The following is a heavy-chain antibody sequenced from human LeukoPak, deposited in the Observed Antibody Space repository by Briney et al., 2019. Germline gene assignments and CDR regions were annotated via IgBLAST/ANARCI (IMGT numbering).Heavy chain of an antibody. J-gene: IGHJ3*02. D-gene: IGHD2-15*01. CDR3: AKCSGGSCYIFGAFDI. CDR1: GFTFSSYG. Sequence: PGGSLRLSCAASGFTFSSYGMSWVRQAPGKGLEWVSAISGSGGSTYYADSVKGRFTISRDNSKNTLYLQMNSLRAEDTAVYYCAKCSGGSCYIFGAFDIWGQGTMVTVSS. V-gene: IGHV3-23*01. CDR2: ISGSGGST.